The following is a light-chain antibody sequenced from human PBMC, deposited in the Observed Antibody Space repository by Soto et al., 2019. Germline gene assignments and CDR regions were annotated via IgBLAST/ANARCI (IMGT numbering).Light chain of an antibody. CDR1: QDIRNE. V-gene: IGKV1-6*01. J-gene: IGKJ1*01. CDR3: LQEYNYPRT. CDR2: AAS. Sequence: AIQMTQSPSSLSASIGDRVTITCRASQDIRNELGWYQQKQVKAPKLLISAASSLQDGVPSRFSGSGSGTDFTLTISSMRPEDVATYFCLQEYNYPRTFGQGTKVAIK.